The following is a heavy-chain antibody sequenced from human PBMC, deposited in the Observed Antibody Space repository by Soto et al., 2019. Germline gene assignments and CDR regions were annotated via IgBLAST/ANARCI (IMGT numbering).Heavy chain of an antibody. CDR1: GFTFSSYG. CDR2: ISYDGSNK. J-gene: IGHJ6*02. Sequence: QVQLVESGGDVVQPGRSLRLSCAASGFTFSSYGMHWVRQAPGKGLEWVAVISYDGSNKYYADSVKGRFTISRDNSKNTLYLQMNSLRAEDTAVYYCAKDRGFGYYGSGSYYPSYYYYGMDVWGQGTTVTVSS. D-gene: IGHD3-10*01. V-gene: IGHV3-30*18. CDR3: AKDRGFGYYGSGSYYPSYYYYGMDV.